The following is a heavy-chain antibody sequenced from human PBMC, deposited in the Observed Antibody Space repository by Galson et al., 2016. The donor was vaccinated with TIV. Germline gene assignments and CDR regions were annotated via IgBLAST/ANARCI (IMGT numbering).Heavy chain of an antibody. CDR1: GVSFNTHG. CDR2: VVPQYGTT. J-gene: IGHJ6*02. CDR3: GRVWGDFRSGPVAFHFGMDV. Sequence: SVKVSCKASGVSFNTHGIVWVRQAPGQGLEWVGEVVPQYGTTTNTQSFQDRVTITTDESTSTAYMEVSRLKSEDTAVYYCGRVWGDFRSGPVAFHFGMDVWGQGTTVVVSS. V-gene: IGHV1-69*05. D-gene: IGHD6-25*01.